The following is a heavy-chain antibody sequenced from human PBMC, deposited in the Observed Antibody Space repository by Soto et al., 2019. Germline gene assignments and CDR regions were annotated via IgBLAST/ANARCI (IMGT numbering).Heavy chain of an antibody. CDR3: ARAVGDPLYYLDY. CDR2: TDYSGNT. Sequence: QVQLQESGPGLVRPSETLSLTCTVSSDSISSYYWIWIRQSPGKGLEWIGYTDYSGNTNYNPSLKSRVPISGDTSKNQFFLRLSSVTAADTAVYYCARAVGDPLYYLDYWGQGTLVTVSS. D-gene: IGHD6-19*01. J-gene: IGHJ4*02. CDR1: SDSISSYY. V-gene: IGHV4-59*08.